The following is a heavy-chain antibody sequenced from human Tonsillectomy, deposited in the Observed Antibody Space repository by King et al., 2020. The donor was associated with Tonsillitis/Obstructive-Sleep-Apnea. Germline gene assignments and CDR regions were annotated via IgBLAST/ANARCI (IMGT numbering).Heavy chain of an antibody. CDR3: ASDLLSMDV. Sequence: VQLVESGGGVVQPGRSLRLSCAASGFTLSSYGMYWVRQAPGKGLEWVAVIWYDGSNKYYADSVKGRFTISRDNSKNTLYLQMNSLRAEDTAVYYCASDLLSMDVWGQGTTVTVSS. CDR1: GFTLSSYG. CDR2: IWYDGSNK. V-gene: IGHV3-33*01. J-gene: IGHJ6*02.